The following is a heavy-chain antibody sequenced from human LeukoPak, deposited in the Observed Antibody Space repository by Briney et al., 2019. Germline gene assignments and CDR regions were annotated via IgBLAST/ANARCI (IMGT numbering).Heavy chain of an antibody. Sequence: GGSLRLSCGASGFXFSVAAMTWVRQAPGKGLEWVSLIGASGESTYYADSVKGRFTISRDNSKNTLSLQMNSLRVEDTAMYFCAKDIQLSTWGLGTMVTVSS. CDR1: GFXFSVAA. J-gene: IGHJ3*01. CDR3: AKDIQLST. D-gene: IGHD5-24*01. CDR2: IGASGEST. V-gene: IGHV3-23*01.